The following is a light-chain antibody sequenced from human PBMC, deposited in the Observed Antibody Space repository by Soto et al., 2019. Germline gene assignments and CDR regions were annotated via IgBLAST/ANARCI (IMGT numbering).Light chain of an antibody. CDR3: QQNNNWPLT. CDR2: GAS. J-gene: IGKJ1*01. V-gene: IGKV3-15*01. Sequence: EIVMTQSPATLSVSPGERVTLSCRASQSVSSNLAWYQQKPGQAPRLLIHGASTRATGIPARFSGSGSGTAFTLTISSLQSEDFAVYYCQQNNNWPLTFGQGTKVEIK. CDR1: QSVSSN.